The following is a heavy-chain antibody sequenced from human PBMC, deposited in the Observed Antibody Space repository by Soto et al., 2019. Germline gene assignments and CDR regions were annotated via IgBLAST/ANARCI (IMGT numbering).Heavy chain of an antibody. J-gene: IGHJ6*02. CDR3: AAGVVPYGMDV. CDR1: GYSLTELS. V-gene: IGHV1-24*01. CDR2: FDPEDAET. D-gene: IGHD2-15*01. Sequence: ASVKVSCKVSGYSLTELSMHWVRQPPGKGLEWMGGFDPEDAETIYARRFQGRVTMTEDTSADTAYMELSSLRSEDTAVYYCAAGVVPYGMDVWGQGTTVTVSS.